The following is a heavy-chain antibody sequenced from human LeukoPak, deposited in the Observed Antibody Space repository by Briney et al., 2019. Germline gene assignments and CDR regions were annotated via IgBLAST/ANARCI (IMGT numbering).Heavy chain of an antibody. Sequence: GGSLRLSCVASGFTSNTYSMNWVRQAPGKGLEWVSLITSTGSTIYYSDSVKGRFTISRDNAKNSLYLQMNSLRVDDTAVYYCARAPRDAFDIWGQGTTVTVSS. J-gene: IGHJ3*02. CDR3: ARAPRDAFDI. V-gene: IGHV3-21*01. CDR2: ITSTGSTI. CDR1: GFTSNTYS.